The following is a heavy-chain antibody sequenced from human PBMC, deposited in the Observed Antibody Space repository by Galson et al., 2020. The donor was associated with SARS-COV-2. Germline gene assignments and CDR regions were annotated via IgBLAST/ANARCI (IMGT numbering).Heavy chain of an antibody. CDR2: ISYDGSNK. J-gene: IGHJ6*02. CDR1: GFTFSSYG. CDR3: AKASHHSWADYYYYGMDV. V-gene: IGHV3-30*18. D-gene: IGHD2-15*01. Sequence: TGGSLRLSCAASGFTFSSYGMYWVRQAPGKGLEWVAVISYDGSNKYYADSVKGRFTIPRDNSKNTLYLQMNSLRAEDTAVYYCAKASHHSWADYYYYGMDVWGQGTTVTVSS.